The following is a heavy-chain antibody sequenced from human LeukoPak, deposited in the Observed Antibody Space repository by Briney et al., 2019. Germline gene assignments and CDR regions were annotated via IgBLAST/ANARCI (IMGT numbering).Heavy chain of an antibody. CDR3: AKEVLRYFDY. D-gene: IGHD3-16*01. Sequence: PGGSLRLSCVGSGFTFRSNGMHWVRQAPGKGLEWLASTSYDGTNKYYSDSVKGRFTISRDNSQNTLYLQMNSLRAADTAVYYCAKEVLRYFDYWGQGTLVTVSS. V-gene: IGHV3-30*18. CDR1: GFTFRSNG. J-gene: IGHJ4*02. CDR2: TSYDGTNK.